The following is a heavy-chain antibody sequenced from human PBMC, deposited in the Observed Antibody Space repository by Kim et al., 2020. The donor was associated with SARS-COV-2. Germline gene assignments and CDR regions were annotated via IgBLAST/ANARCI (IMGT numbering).Heavy chain of an antibody. D-gene: IGHD3-16*01. J-gene: IGHJ6*02. V-gene: IGHV1-58*01. CDR3: AAAEIWQDYYYYGMDV. Sequence: FQERVTITRDRSTSTAYMELSSLRSEDTAVYYCAAAEIWQDYYYYGMDVWGQGTTVTVSS.